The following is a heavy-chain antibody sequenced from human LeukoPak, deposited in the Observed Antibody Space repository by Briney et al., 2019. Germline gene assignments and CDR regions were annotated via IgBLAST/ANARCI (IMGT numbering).Heavy chain of an antibody. V-gene: IGHV4-34*01. CDR2: INHSGST. D-gene: IGHD5-12*01. CDR1: GGSFSGYY. CDR3: ARGRYGGYDFSHGDY. Sequence: SETLSPTCAVYGGSFSGYYWSWIRQPPGKGLEWIGEINHSGSTNYNPSLKSRVTISVDTSKNQFSLKLSSVTAADTAVYYCARGRYGGYDFSHGDYWGQGTLVTVSS. J-gene: IGHJ4*02.